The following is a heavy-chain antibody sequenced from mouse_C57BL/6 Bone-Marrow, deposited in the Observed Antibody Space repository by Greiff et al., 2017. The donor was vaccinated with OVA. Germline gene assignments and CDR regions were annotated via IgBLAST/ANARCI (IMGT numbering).Heavy chain of an antibody. CDR3: AFYDYDYFDY. CDR1: GYTFTSYT. Sequence: VHLVESGAELARPGASVKMSCKASGYTFTSYTMHWVKQRPGQGLEWIEYINPSSGYTKYNQKFKDKATLTADKSSSTAYMQLSSLTSEDSAVYYCAFYDYDYFDYWGQGTTLTVSS. J-gene: IGHJ2*01. V-gene: IGHV1-4*01. D-gene: IGHD2-4*01. CDR2: INPSSGYT.